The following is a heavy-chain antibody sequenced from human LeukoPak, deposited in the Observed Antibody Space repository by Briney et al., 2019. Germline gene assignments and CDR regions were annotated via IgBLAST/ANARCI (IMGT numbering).Heavy chain of an antibody. J-gene: IGHJ5*02. CDR1: GGSISHYY. CDR2: MYYSGST. Sequence: SETLSLTCTVSGGSISHYYWSWIRRPPGKGLEWIGYMYYSGSTNYNPSLKSRVTISVDTSKNQFSLKLSSVTAADTAVYYCARRVTSNWFDPWGQGTLVTVSS. D-gene: IGHD2-21*02. CDR3: ARRVTSNWFDP. V-gene: IGHV4-59*08.